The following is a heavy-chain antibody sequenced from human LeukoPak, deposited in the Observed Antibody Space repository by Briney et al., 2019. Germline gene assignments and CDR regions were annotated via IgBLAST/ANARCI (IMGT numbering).Heavy chain of an antibody. CDR1: GFTFSSYG. D-gene: IGHD6-13*01. Sequence: GGTLRLSCAASGFTFSSYGMSWVRQAPGKGLEWVSAISGSGGSTYYADSVKGRFTISRDNSKNTLYLQMNSLRAEDTAVYYCAKGLVGYLRLFDYWGQGTLVTVSS. CDR2: ISGSGGST. J-gene: IGHJ4*02. CDR3: AKGLVGYLRLFDY. V-gene: IGHV3-23*01.